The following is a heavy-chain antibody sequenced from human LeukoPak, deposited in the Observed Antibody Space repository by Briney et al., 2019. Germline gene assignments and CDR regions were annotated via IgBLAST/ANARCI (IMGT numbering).Heavy chain of an antibody. CDR1: GFSISSGYY. D-gene: IGHD5-24*01. CDR2: IYHSEST. CDR3: ARVRDGYHFGYFDY. J-gene: IGHJ4*02. V-gene: IGHV4-38-2*01. Sequence: PSETLSLTCAVSGFSISSGYYWGWIRQPPGKGLEWIGSIYHSESTYYNPSLKSRVTISVDTSTNQFSLKLRSVTAADTAVYYCARVRDGYHFGYFDYWGQGTLVTVSS.